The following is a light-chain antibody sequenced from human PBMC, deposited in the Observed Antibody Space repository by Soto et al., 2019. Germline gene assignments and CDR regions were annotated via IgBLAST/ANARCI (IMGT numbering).Light chain of an antibody. J-gene: IGKJ2*01. CDR1: QTIGNIF. Sequence: EIVLTQSPGTLSLSPGETATISCRASQTIGNIFLFWYQQKPGQAPRLLIYGASSRATGIPDRSSGSGSGTDFTLTISRLEPEDFAVYYCHRYSSAPYTFGQGTKLEIK. CDR2: GAS. CDR3: HRYSSAPYT. V-gene: IGKV3-20*01.